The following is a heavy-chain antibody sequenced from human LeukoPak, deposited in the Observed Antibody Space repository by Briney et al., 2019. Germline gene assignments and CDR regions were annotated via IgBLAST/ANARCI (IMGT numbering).Heavy chain of an antibody. Sequence: SETLSLTCAVYGGSFSGYYWSWIRQPPGKGLEWIGEINHSGSTNYNPSLKSRVTISVDTSKNQFSLKLSPVTAADTAVYYCARRIGDYWGQGTLVTVSS. V-gene: IGHV4-34*01. CDR3: ARRIGDY. D-gene: IGHD2/OR15-2a*01. CDR2: INHSGST. J-gene: IGHJ4*02. CDR1: GGSFSGYY.